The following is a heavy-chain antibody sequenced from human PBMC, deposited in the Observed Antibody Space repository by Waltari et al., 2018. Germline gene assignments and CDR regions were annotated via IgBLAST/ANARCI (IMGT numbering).Heavy chain of an antibody. J-gene: IGHJ6*02. D-gene: IGHD2-15*01. CDR3: AKDPAYSEYYYYGMDL. CDR1: GITLQSSG. CDR2: VSQFGANT. V-gene: IGHV3-30*18. Sequence: QVRLVESGGGVVQPGRSLRLACEGSGITLQSSGMHWVRQPPGKVLEWVAVVSQFGANTFYADSVKGRFTISRDDSKNTVSLQIHSLRAEDTAVYFCAKDPAYSEYYYYGMDLWGQGTTVTVSS.